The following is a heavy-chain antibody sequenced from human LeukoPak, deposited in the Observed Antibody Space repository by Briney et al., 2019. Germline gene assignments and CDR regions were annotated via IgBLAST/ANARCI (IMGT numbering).Heavy chain of an antibody. V-gene: IGHV4-30-2*01. J-gene: IGHJ4*02. CDR2: IYHSGST. CDR1: GGSISSGGYY. Sequence: PSETLSLTCTVSGGSISSGGYYRSWIRQPPGKGLEWIGYIYHSGSTYYNPSLKSRVTISVDRSKNQFSLKLSSVTAADTAVYYCARRTPAAGFFDYWGQGTLVTVSS. D-gene: IGHD6-13*01. CDR3: ARRTPAAGFFDY.